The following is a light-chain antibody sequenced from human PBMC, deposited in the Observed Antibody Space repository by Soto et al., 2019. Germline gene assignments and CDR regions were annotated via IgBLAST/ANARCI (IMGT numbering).Light chain of an antibody. CDR1: NSDGGGYDY. Sequence: HSVLTQPRSVSGAAGQAVTFSCTGTNSDGGGYDYVSWYQQLPGGAPKLIIYDVTKRPSGVPKRFSGSRSLNPASLTISALPPADEADYFCSSFAGSSTQVFGSGTKGTVL. V-gene: IGLV2-11*01. CDR3: SSFAGSSTQV. CDR2: DVT. J-gene: IGLJ1*01.